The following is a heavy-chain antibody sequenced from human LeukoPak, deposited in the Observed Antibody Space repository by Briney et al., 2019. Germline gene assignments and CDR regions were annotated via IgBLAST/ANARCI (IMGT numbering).Heavy chain of an antibody. CDR2: INPNSGGT. CDR3: ARSPHRIAVAGTSGDY. Sequence: ASVKVSCKASGYTFTGYYMHWVRQAPGQGLEWMGWINPNSGGTNYAQKFQGRVTMTRDTSISTAYMELSRLRSDDTAVYYGARSPHRIAVAGTSGDYWGQGTLVTVSS. J-gene: IGHJ4*02. D-gene: IGHD6-19*01. V-gene: IGHV1-2*02. CDR1: GYTFTGYY.